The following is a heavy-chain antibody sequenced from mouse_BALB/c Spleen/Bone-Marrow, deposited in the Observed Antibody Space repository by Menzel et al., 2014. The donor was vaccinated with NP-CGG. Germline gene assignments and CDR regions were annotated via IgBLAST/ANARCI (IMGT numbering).Heavy chain of an antibody. V-gene: IGHV1-7*01. CDR1: GYTFTSYW. Sequence: QVQLQQSGAELAKPGASVKMSCKASGYTFTSYWMHWVKQRPGQGLEWIGYINPSTGYTEGNQKFKDKATLTADKSSSTAYMQLSSLTSEDSAVYYCARSRDGYDSFAYWGQGTLVTVSA. J-gene: IGHJ3*01. CDR3: ARSRDGYDSFAY. CDR2: INPSTGYT. D-gene: IGHD2-2*01.